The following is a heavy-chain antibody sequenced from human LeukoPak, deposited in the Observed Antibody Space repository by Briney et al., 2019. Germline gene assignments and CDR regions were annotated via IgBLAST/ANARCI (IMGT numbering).Heavy chain of an antibody. J-gene: IGHJ4*02. V-gene: IGHV4-59*01. D-gene: IGHD6-13*01. CDR1: GGSISSYY. Sequence: PSETLSLTCTVSGGSISSYYWSWIRQPPGKGLEWIGYIYYSGSTNYNPSLKSRVTISVDTSKNQFSLKLSSVTAADTAVYYCARGIAAAELDFDYWGQGTLVTVSS. CDR2: IYYSGST. CDR3: ARGIAAAELDFDY.